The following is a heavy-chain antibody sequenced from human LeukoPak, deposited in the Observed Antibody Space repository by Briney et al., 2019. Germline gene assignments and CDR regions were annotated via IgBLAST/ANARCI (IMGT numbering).Heavy chain of an antibody. CDR1: GYTFTSYD. V-gene: IGHV1-8*01. CDR2: MNPNSGNT. D-gene: IGHD2-2*02. CDR3: ARDLYCSSTSCYRAPYCYYGMDF. Sequence: GASVKVSCKASGYTFTSYDINWVRQATGQGLEWMGWMNPNSGNTGYAQKFQGRVTMTRNTSISTAYMELSSLRSEDTAVYYCARDLYCSSTSCYRAPYCYYGMDFWGQGTTVTVSS. J-gene: IGHJ6*02.